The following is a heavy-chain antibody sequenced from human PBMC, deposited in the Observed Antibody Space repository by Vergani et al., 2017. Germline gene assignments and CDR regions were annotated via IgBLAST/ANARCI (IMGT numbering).Heavy chain of an antibody. J-gene: IGHJ4*02. V-gene: IGHV3-30*18. CDR3: AKNSGYDFSGGYFDY. D-gene: IGHD5-12*01. CDR2: ISYDGSNK. Sequence: VQLLESGGGLVQPGGSLRLSCAASGFTFSSYGMHWVRQAPGKGLEWVAVISYDGSNKYYADSVKGRFTISRDNSKNTLYLQMNSLRAEDTAVYYCAKNSGYDFSGGYFDYWGQGTLVTVSS. CDR1: GFTFSSYG.